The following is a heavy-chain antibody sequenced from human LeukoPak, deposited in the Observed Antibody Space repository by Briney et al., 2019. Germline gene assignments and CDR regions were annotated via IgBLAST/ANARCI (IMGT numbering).Heavy chain of an antibody. V-gene: IGHV3-9*01. CDR2: ISWNSGSI. J-gene: IGHJ4*02. Sequence: GGSLRLSCAASGFTFSSYAMHWVRQAPGKGLEWVSGISWNSGSIGYADSVKGRFTISRDNAKNSLYLQMNSLRAEDTAVYYCAKGLGNYYDSSGYPYWGQGNLVTVSS. CDR3: AKGLGNYYDSSGYPY. CDR1: GFTFSSYA. D-gene: IGHD3-22*01.